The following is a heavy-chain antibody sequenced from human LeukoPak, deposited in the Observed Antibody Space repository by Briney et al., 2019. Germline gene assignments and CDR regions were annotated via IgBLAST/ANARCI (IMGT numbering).Heavy chain of an antibody. J-gene: IGHJ3*02. Sequence: GESLKISCKGSGYSFITYWIGWVRQMPGKGLEWMGIIYPGDSDTRYSPSFQGQVTISADKSISTAYLQWRSLKASDTAMYYCARARAPENDAFDIWGQGTMVTVSS. V-gene: IGHV5-51*01. CDR2: IYPGDSDT. CDR3: ARARAPENDAFDI. D-gene: IGHD5-24*01. CDR1: GYSFITYW.